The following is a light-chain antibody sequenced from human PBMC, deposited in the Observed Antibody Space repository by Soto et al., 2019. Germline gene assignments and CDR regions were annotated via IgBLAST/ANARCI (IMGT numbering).Light chain of an antibody. CDR1: SSNIGAGYD. V-gene: IGLV1-40*01. J-gene: IGLJ3*02. CDR2: GNS. Sequence: QSALTQPPSVSAAPGQRVTISCTGSSSNIGAGYDVHWYQQLPGTAPKLLIYGNSNRPSGVPDRFSGCKSGTSAFLAITGLQAEDEADYYCQSYDSSLSGWVFGGGTKLTGL. CDR3: QSYDSSLSGWV.